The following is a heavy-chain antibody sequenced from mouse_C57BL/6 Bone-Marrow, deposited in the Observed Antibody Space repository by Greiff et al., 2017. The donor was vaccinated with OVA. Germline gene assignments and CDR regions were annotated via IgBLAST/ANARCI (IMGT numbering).Heavy chain of an antibody. CDR3: ASAVFAY. J-gene: IGHJ3*01. Sequence: QVQLKQPGAELVKPGASVKLSCKASGYTFTSYWMQWVKQRPGQGLEWIGEIDPSDSYTNYNQKVKGKATLTVDTSSSTAYMQRSSLTSEDSAVYYCASAVFAYWGQGTLVTVSA. CDR1: GYTFTSYW. V-gene: IGHV1-50*01. CDR2: IDPSDSYT.